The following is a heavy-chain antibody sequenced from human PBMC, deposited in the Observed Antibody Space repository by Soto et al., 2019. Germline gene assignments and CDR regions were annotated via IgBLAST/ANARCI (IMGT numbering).Heavy chain of an antibody. CDR1: GYTFTTHY. CDR2: INPSGGRT. V-gene: IGHV1-46*01. J-gene: IGHJ4*02. D-gene: IGHD3-10*01. CDR3: ARAGENYGSGTFSPPLRYYFNS. Sequence: QVQLVQSGTEVKKPGASVKVSCKASGYTFTTHYMHWVRQAPGQGLEWMGIINPSGGRTTYALKFQGRVTMTSDTSTNTVYVELTSLRSEDTAICFCARAGENYGSGTFSPPLRYYFNSWGQGTLVTVSS.